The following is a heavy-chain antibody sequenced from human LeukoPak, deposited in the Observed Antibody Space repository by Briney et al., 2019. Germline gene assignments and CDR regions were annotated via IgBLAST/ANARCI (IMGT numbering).Heavy chain of an antibody. CDR3: ARDGLETYYDVLTGSFLFDY. CDR1: GASISSWY. J-gene: IGHJ4*02. Sequence: SETLSLTCTVSGASISSWYWSWLRQPPGKGLEWIGCIYGSGNTNYNPSLKSRITMSIDTSKNQFSLELTSVTAADSAVYYCARDGLETYYDVLTGSFLFDYWGQGSQVTVSS. CDR2: IYGSGNT. V-gene: IGHV4-59*01. D-gene: IGHD3-9*01.